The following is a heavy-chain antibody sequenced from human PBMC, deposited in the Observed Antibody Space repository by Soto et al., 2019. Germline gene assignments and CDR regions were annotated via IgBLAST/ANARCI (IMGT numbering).Heavy chain of an antibody. CDR1: GFTFSSYS. J-gene: IGHJ6*02. CDR3: ARDQRYNWNAGRYYYYGMDV. V-gene: IGHV3-21*01. D-gene: IGHD1-20*01. CDR2: ISSSSSYI. Sequence: PGGSLRLSCAASGFTFSSYSMNWVRQAPGKGLERVSSISSSSSYIYYADSVKGRFTISRDNAKNSLYLQMNSLRAEDTAVYYCARDQRYNWNAGRYYYYGMDVWGQGTTVTVSS.